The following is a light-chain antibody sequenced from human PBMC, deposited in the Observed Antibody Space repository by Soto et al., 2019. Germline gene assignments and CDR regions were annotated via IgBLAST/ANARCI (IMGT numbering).Light chain of an antibody. V-gene: IGKV3-15*01. CDR3: QQYNNWPWT. CDR1: QSVSTN. Sequence: EIVMTQSPATLSVSPGESATLSCRARQSVSTNLAWYQQKPGQAPRLLIYGASTRATGTPARFSVSGSGTECILTLSSLLSEDFAVYYCQQYNNWPWTFGQGTTVEIK. J-gene: IGKJ1*01. CDR2: GAS.